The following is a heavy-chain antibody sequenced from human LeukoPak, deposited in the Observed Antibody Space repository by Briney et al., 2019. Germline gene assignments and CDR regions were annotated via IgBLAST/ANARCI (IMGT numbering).Heavy chain of an antibody. J-gene: IGHJ4*02. V-gene: IGHV3-30*04. CDR3: ARGLGYDFWSGYWYY. CDR1: GFTFSSYA. Sequence: GGSLRLSCAASGFTFSSYAMHWVRQAPGKGLEWVAVISYDGSNKYYADSVKGRFTISRDNSKNTLYLQMNSLRAEDTAVYYCARGLGYDFWSGYWYYWGQGTLVTVSS. CDR2: ISYDGSNK. D-gene: IGHD3-3*01.